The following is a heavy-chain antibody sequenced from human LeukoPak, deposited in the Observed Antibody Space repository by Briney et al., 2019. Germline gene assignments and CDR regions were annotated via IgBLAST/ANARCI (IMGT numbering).Heavy chain of an antibody. D-gene: IGHD6-13*01. V-gene: IGHV4-34*01. CDR2: TNDRGST. J-gene: IGHJ5*02. CDR1: GGSFSGDY. CDR3: VRGGAQQLET. Sequence: SETLSLTCAVYGGSFSGDYWSWIRQNPGKGLEWIGETNDRGSTTYNPSLKSRVTVTIDTSKKQATLRLSSMTVADTAVYYCVRGGAQQLETWGQGTLVTVSS.